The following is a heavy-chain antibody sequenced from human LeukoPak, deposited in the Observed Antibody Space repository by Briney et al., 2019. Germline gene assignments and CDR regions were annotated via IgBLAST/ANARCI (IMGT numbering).Heavy chain of an antibody. CDR1: GYTFSGSY. Sequence: ASVKLSCKASGYTFSGSYMHWVRQAPGQGLEWMGWINPTSGVTKYAEKFQGRVTMTRDTSINTACMEMSGLRSDDTAVYYCARDMYSGTYGHWGQGTLVTVSS. V-gene: IGHV1-2*02. D-gene: IGHD1-26*01. CDR3: ARDMYSGTYGH. CDR2: INPTSGVT. J-gene: IGHJ4*02.